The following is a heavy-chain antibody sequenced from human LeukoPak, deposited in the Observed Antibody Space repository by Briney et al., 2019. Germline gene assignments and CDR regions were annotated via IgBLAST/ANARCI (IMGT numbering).Heavy chain of an antibody. CDR2: ISSSSSTI. J-gene: IGHJ4*02. Sequence: QAGGSLRLSCEASEFTLSSYSTNWVRQAPGKGLEWVSYISSSSSTIYYAESVKGRFTNSRDNAKNSLYLQMNSLRVEDTAVYYCARSRGNSGSYPLDYWGQGTLVTVSS. CDR3: ARSRGNSGSYPLDY. V-gene: IGHV3-48*01. CDR1: EFTLSSYS. D-gene: IGHD1-26*01.